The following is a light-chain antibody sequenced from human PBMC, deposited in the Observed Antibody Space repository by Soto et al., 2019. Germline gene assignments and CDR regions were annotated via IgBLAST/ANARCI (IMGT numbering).Light chain of an antibody. CDR2: GND. CDR3: QSYDTSLSAVV. J-gene: IGLJ2*01. V-gene: IGLV1-40*01. CDR1: SPNIGAGYD. Sequence: QAVVTQPPSVSGAPGQRVSISCTGSSPNIGAGYDVHWYQHLPGTAPKLLIYGNDNRPSGVPDRFSGSKSGTSASLAITGLQAEDEADYYCQSYDTSLSAVVFGGGTKLTVL.